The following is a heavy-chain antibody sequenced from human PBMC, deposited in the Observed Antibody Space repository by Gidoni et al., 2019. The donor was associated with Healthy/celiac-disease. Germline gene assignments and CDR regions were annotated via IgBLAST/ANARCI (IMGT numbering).Heavy chain of an antibody. CDR1: GFTFDDYT. Sequence: DVQLVVSGGAVVQPGGSLRLSCAASGFTFDDYTMHWVRQAPGKGLEWVSLISWDGGSTYYADSVKGRFTISRDNSKNSLYLQMNSLRTEDTALYYCAKGGASSSFIFDYWGQGTLVTVSS. J-gene: IGHJ4*02. CDR3: AKGGASSSFIFDY. D-gene: IGHD6-6*01. V-gene: IGHV3-43*01. CDR2: ISWDGGST.